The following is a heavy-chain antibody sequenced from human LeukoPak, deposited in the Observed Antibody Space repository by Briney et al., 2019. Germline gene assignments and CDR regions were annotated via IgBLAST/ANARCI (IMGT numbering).Heavy chain of an antibody. CDR1: GFTFSSYW. J-gene: IGHJ4*02. CDR2: IKQDGSEK. Sequence: GGSLRLSCVASGFTFSSYWMSWVRQAPGKGLEWVANIKQDGSEKYYVDSVKGRFTISRDNAKNPLYLQMNSLRAEDTAVYYCARESAYCGGDCYSLGPDYWGQGTLVTVSS. CDR3: ARESAYCGGDCYSLGPDY. D-gene: IGHD2-21*02. V-gene: IGHV3-7*01.